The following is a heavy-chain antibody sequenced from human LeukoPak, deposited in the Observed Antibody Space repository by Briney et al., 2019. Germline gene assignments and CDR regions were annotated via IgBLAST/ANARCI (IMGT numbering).Heavy chain of an antibody. D-gene: IGHD3-3*01. Sequence: GASVKASCKASGGTFSSYAISWVRQAPGQGLEWMGGIIPIFGTANYAQKFQGRVTITADESTSTAYMELSSLRSEDTAVYYCARAVRFLGYYYYYMDVWGKGTTVTVSS. V-gene: IGHV1-69*13. CDR2: IIPIFGTA. J-gene: IGHJ6*03. CDR1: GGTFSSYA. CDR3: ARAVRFLGYYYYYMDV.